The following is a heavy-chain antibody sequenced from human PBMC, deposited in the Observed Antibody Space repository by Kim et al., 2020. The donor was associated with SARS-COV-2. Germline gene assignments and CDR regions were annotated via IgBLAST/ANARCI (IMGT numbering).Heavy chain of an antibody. CDR3: ARGAEWMGSGHYSASDY. D-gene: IGHD3-22*01. V-gene: IGHV3-30*01. J-gene: IGHJ4*02. Sequence: KGRFHISQDNSKNTLYLQMNSLRAEDTAVYYCARGAEWMGSGHYSASDYWGQGTLVTVSS.